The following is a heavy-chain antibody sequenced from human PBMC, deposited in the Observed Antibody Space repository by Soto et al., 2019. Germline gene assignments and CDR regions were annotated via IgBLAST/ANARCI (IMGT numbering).Heavy chain of an antibody. CDR1: GFTFSRFW. CDR3: ARGDYPFPYYYYGLDV. D-gene: IGHD4-17*01. J-gene: IGHJ6*02. Sequence: EVQLVESGGGLVQPGGSLRLSCAASGFTFSRFWMSWVRQAPGKGLEWVANIKQDGFEKYYVDSVKERFTISRDNAKNSLDLPMNSLRADDTAVYYCARGDYPFPYYYYGLDVWGLGTTVTVSS. V-gene: IGHV3-7*04. CDR2: IKQDGFEK.